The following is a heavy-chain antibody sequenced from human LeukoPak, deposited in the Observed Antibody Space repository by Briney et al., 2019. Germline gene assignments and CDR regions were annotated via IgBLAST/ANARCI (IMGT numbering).Heavy chain of an antibody. CDR3: ASPRTSYRYTFDY. V-gene: IGHV4-4*09. J-gene: IGHJ4*02. CDR2: ISTSGST. CDR1: VASISNYY. D-gene: IGHD5-18*01. Sequence: SETLSLTCAVSVASISNYYWSWIRQAPGEGLEWIGYISTSGSTNYNPSLKSRVSISLDTSNNRFSLNLNFVTAADTAVYFCASPRTSYRYTFDYWGPGALVTVSS.